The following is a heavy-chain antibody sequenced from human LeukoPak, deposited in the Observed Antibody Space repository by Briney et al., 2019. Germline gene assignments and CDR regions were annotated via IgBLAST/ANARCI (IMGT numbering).Heavy chain of an antibody. V-gene: IGHV1-2*02. D-gene: IGHD2-2*01. CDR3: ARGRGTTSSNFDY. CDR1: GYTFTGYY. Sequence: EASVKVSCKASGYTFTGYYMHWVRQAPGQGLEWMGWTNPNNGGTNYAQKFQGRVTMTRDTSISTAYMELSRLTSDDTAVYYRARGRGTTSSNFDYWGQGTLVTVSS. CDR2: TNPNNGGT. J-gene: IGHJ4*02.